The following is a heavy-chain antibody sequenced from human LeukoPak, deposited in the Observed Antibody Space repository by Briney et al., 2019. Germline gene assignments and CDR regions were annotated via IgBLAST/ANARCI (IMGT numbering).Heavy chain of an antibody. CDR2: IYYSGST. CDR1: GGSISSSSYY. D-gene: IGHD6-13*01. CDR3: ARESAAGTRRFDY. J-gene: IGHJ4*02. Sequence: PSETLSLTCTVSGGSISSSSYYWGWIRQPPGKGLEWIGSIYYSGSTYYNPSLKSRVTISVDTSKNQFSLKLSSVTAADTAVYYCARESAAGTRRFDYWGQGTLVTVSS. V-gene: IGHV4-39*07.